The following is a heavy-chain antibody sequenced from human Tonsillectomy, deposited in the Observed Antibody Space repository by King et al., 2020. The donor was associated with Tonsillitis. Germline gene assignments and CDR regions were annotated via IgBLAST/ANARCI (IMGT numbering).Heavy chain of an antibody. Sequence: VQLQESGPGLVKPSGTLSLTCDVSCGSFSGSNWWSGVRQPPGKGREGIGEIYHSGSTNYNPSLKSRVTLSEDKSKNQFSLKLRSVTAADTAVYYCAGADLYSYVYEIGYWSQGTLVTVPS. J-gene: IGHJ4*02. CDR3: AGADLYSYVYEIGY. V-gene: IGHV4-4*02. CDR2: IYHSGST. CDR1: CGSFSGSNW. D-gene: IGHD5-18*01.